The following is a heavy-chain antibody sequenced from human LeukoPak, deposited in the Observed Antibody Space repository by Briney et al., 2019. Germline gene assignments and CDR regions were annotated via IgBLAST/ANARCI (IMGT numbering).Heavy chain of an antibody. CDR2: INTNTGNP. D-gene: IGHD3-16*02. J-gene: IGHJ6*02. V-gene: IGHV7-4-1*01. Sequence: ASVKVSCKASGYTFTIYAMNWVRQAPGQGLEWMGWINTNTGNPTYAQGFTGRFVFSLDTSVSTAYLQICSLKAEDTAVYYCARADDYVWGSYRFVYYGMDVWGQGTTVTVSS. CDR3: ARADDYVWGSYRFVYYGMDV. CDR1: GYTFTIYA.